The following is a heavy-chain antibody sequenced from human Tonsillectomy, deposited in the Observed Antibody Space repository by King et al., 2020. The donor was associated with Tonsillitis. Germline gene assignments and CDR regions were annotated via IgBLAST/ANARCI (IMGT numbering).Heavy chain of an antibody. CDR2: IYYSGST. CDR3: ARDRGPSTIFGVVMGGIDI. Sequence: MQLQESGPGLVKPSETLSLTCTVSGGSISSYYWSWIRQPPGKGLEWIGYIYYSGSTNYNPSLKSRVTISVDTSKNQFSLKLSSVTAADTAVYYCARDRGPSTIFGVVMGGIDIWGQGTMVTVSS. D-gene: IGHD3-3*01. CDR1: GGSISSYY. J-gene: IGHJ3*02. V-gene: IGHV4-59*01.